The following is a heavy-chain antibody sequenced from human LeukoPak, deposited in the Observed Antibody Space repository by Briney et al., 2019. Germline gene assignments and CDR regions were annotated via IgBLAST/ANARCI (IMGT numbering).Heavy chain of an antibody. CDR1: GFTFSNYW. CDR2: ISDNEGRA. V-gene: IGHV3-23*01. Sequence: GGSLRLSCAASGFTFSNYWMSWVRQAPGKGLEWVSGISDNEGRAYYTDSVKGRFTISRDRTKNTVYLQMHNLRADDTAVYFCARHDSFIPYWGQGTLVTVSS. D-gene: IGHD5-18*01. CDR3: ARHDSFIPY. J-gene: IGHJ4*02.